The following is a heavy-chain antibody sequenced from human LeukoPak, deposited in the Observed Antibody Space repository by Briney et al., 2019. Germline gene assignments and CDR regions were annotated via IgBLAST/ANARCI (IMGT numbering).Heavy chain of an antibody. D-gene: IGHD2-15*01. J-gene: IGHJ6*02. Sequence: GGSLRLSCTASGFTFRTYWMTWVRQAPGKGLEWVANIKQDGSEKYYVDSVRGRFTISRDNTKNSVYLQMNSLRAEDTAVYYCARDIVVVVAAIRRYYYYGMDVWGQGTTVTVSS. CDR3: ARDIVVVVAAIRRYYYYGMDV. CDR2: IKQDGSEK. V-gene: IGHV3-7*01. CDR1: GFTFRTYW.